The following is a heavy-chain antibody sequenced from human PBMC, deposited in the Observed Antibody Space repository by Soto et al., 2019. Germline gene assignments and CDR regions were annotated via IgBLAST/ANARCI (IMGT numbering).Heavy chain of an antibody. CDR1: GGSFSGYY. Sequence: SETLSLTCAVYGGSFSGYYWSWIRQPPGKGLEWIGEINHSGSTNYNPSLKSRVTISVDTSKNQFSLKLSSVTAADTAVYYCARGEPDATYYDFWSAKPSGDDAFDIWGQGTMVTVSS. CDR2: INHSGST. CDR3: ARGEPDATYYDFWSAKPSGDDAFDI. D-gene: IGHD3-3*01. J-gene: IGHJ3*02. V-gene: IGHV4-34*01.